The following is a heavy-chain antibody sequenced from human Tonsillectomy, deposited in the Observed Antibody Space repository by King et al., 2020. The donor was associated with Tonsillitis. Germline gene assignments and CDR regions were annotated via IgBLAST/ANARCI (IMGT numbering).Heavy chain of an antibody. Sequence: QLQESGPGLVKPSETLSLTCTVSGGSISSYYWSWIRPPPGKGLEWIGYIYYSGSTNYNPSLKSRVTISVDTSKNQFSLKLSSVTAADTAVYYCARLPGIAAAFDYWGQGTLVTVSS. CDR1: GGSISSYY. CDR2: IYYSGST. V-gene: IGHV4-59*08. CDR3: ARLPGIAAAFDY. J-gene: IGHJ4*02. D-gene: IGHD6-13*01.